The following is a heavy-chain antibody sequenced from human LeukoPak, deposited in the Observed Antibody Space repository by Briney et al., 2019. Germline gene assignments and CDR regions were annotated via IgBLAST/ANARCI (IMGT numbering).Heavy chain of an antibody. CDR2: ISNGKT. J-gene: IGHJ5*02. CDR1: GFPFSSHA. CDR3: AREAGYCAPVCVKTNWFDP. D-gene: IGHD2-15*01. V-gene: IGHV3-23*01. Sequence: GGSLRLSCAASGFPFSSHAMNWVRQPPGKGLEWVAAISNGKTYYADSVRGRFAISRDDSTNTVYLHMNSLRDEDTALYHCAREAGYCAPVCVKTNWFDPWGQGTLVTVSS.